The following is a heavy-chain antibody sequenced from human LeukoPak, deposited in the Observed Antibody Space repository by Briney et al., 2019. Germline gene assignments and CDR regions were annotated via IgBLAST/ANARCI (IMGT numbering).Heavy chain of an antibody. V-gene: IGHV4-59*08. CDR1: GGSVSSYY. CDR2: IYYSGTT. D-gene: IGHD6-19*01. J-gene: IGHJ4*02. CDR3: ARREDSGWYRFDY. Sequence: SETLSLTCTVSGGSVSSYYWSWIRQPPGKGLEWIGYIYYSGTTYYNPSLKSRVTISLDTSKNQFSLMLSSVTAADTAVYYCARREDSGWYRFDYWGQGTLVTVSS.